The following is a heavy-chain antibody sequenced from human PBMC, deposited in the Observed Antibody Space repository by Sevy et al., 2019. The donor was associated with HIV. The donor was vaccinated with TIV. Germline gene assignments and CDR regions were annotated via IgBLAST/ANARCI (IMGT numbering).Heavy chain of an antibody. CDR2: LSFGCGEI. D-gene: IGHD2-8*01. CDR3: AREGCTKPHDY. Sequence: GSLRLSCAASGFTFCKYSMSWVRQPPGKGLEWVSTLSFGCGEINYAVSVKGRFTISRDNSKSSVYLQMNNLRPEDTAVYYCAREGCTKPHDYWGQGTLVTVSS. J-gene: IGHJ4*02. V-gene: IGHV3-23*01. CDR1: GFTFCKYS.